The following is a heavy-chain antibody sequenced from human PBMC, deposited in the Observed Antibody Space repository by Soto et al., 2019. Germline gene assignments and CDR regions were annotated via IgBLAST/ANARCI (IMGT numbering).Heavy chain of an antibody. J-gene: IGHJ4*02. CDR1: GDSVSSNSAA. Sequence: QVQLQQSGPGLVKPSQTLSLTCAISGDSVSSNSAAWNWIRQSPSGGLGWLGRTYYRSQWYSDYGGSVRGRITINPDTSKNQFYLRLNSVTPEDTAVYYCARYTTTWYLDYWGQGTLVTVSS. D-gene: IGHD6-13*01. V-gene: IGHV6-1*01. CDR2: TYYRSQWYS. CDR3: ARYTTTWYLDY.